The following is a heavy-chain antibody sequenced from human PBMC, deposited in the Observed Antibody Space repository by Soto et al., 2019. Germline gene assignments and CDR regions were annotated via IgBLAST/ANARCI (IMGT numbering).Heavy chain of an antibody. CDR3: ETQRVNYFDV. CDR2: IDYVGST. J-gene: IGHJ4*01. V-gene: IGHV4-59*01. D-gene: IGHD3-3*01. CDR1: GGSSVGYG. Sequence: LVILCLRGIVEGGSSVGYGCRWIRHPPGKRLEWIGLIDYVGSTNYPPSLHSRVTMSVDTSKNQVSLKLRYATAEDTGVYYLETQRVNYFDVWGQATLVTLSS.